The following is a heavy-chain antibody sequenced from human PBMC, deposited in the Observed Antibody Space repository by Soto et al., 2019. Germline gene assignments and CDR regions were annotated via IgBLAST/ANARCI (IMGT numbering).Heavy chain of an antibody. D-gene: IGHD1-26*01. V-gene: IGHV3-74*01. CDR1: GFAFNDRW. Sequence: PGGSLRLSCTASGFAFNDRWIHWVRQAPGKGLVWVSRIDGPASTTNYADSVKGRFTTSRDNAKNIAFLHMNSLTDEDTAGYYCARGGAMGVDYWGQGTLVTVSS. J-gene: IGHJ4*02. CDR3: ARGGAMGVDY. CDR2: IDGPASTT.